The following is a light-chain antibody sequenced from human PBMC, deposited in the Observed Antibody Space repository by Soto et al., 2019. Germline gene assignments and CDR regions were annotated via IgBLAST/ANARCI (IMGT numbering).Light chain of an antibody. J-gene: IGKJ1*01. V-gene: IGKV3-15*01. CDR3: QQYDNWPQT. Sequence: MTQSPDTLSVPPGERVTLSCRASQSVSTNLAWYQQKPGQGPRLIINGASARAAGVPARFSGSGPGTDFTLTISSLEPEDFAVYYCQQYDNWPQTFGQGTKVDIK. CDR2: GAS. CDR1: QSVSTN.